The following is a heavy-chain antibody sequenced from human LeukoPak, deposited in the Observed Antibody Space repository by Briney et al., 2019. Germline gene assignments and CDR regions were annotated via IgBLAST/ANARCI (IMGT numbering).Heavy chain of an antibody. J-gene: IGHJ5*02. CDR2: ISSSSSYI. Sequence: GGSLRLSCVGSGFTFSRYWLNWVRQAPGKGLEWVSSISSSSSYIYYADSVKGRFTISRDNAKNSLYLQMNSLRAEDTAVYYCASLTGTTLANWFDPWGQGTLVTVSS. D-gene: IGHD1-7*01. V-gene: IGHV3-21*01. CDR1: GFTFSRYW. CDR3: ASLTGTTLANWFDP.